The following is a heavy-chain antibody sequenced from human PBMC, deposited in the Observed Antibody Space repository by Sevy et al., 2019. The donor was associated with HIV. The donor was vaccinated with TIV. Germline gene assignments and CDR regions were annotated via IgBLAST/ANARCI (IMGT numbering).Heavy chain of an antibody. V-gene: IGHV1-18*01. J-gene: IGHJ6*03. D-gene: IGHD3-3*01. Sequence: ASVKVSCKASGYTYTSYGISWVRRAPRQGLEWMGWISAYNGNTNYAQKLQGRVTMTTDTSTSTAYMELRSLRSDDTAVYHCASAQSTYYDFWSGYYSGYYYYYMDVWGKGTTVTVSS. CDR2: ISAYNGNT. CDR3: ASAQSTYYDFWSGYYSGYYYYYMDV. CDR1: GYTYTSYG.